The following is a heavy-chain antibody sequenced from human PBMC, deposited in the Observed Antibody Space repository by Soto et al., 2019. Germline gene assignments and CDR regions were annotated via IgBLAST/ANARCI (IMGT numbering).Heavy chain of an antibody. CDR2: IWYDGSNK. Sequence: GGSLRLSCAASGFTFSSYGMHWVRQAPGKGLEWVAVIWYDGSNKYYADSVKGRFTISRDDSKNTLYLQMNSLRAEDTAVYYCARERDSSSWFLFDYWGQGTLVTVSS. CDR1: GFTFSSYG. D-gene: IGHD6-13*01. J-gene: IGHJ4*02. CDR3: ARERDSSSWFLFDY. V-gene: IGHV3-33*01.